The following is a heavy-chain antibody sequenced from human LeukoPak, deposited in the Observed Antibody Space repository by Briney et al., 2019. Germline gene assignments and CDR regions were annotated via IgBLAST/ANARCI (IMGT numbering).Heavy chain of an antibody. CDR2: IKHDEIEK. Sequence: PGGSLRLSCVASGFILNNYWMSWVRQAPGKGLEWVANIKHDEIEKYYVDSVKGRFTISRDNAKNSLFLQMNSPRVEDTAIYYCTRVPYGDYWSSDYWGQGTLVTVSS. CDR1: GFILNNYW. CDR3: TRVPYGDYWSSDY. D-gene: IGHD4-17*01. V-gene: IGHV3-7*01. J-gene: IGHJ4*02.